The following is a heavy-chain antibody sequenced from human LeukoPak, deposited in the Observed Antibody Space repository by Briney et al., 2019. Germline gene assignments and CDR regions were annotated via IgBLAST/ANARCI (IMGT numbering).Heavy chain of an antibody. V-gene: IGHV4-61*02. Sequence: PSQTLSLTCTVSGGSVSSGSYHWSWIRQPAGKGLEWVGRIYTNGITRYNPSLKSRVTMSIDTSKNQFSLKLSSVTAADTAVYYCARDPVGHCSGGSCPPGYYYGMDVWGQGTTVTVSS. J-gene: IGHJ6*02. CDR1: GGSVSSGSYH. CDR3: ARDPVGHCSGGSCPPGYYYGMDV. D-gene: IGHD2-15*01. CDR2: IYTNGIT.